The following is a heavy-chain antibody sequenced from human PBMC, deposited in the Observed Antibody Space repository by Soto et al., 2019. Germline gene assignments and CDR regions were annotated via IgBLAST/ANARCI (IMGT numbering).Heavy chain of an antibody. V-gene: IGHV1-69*06. J-gene: IGHJ6*02. D-gene: IGHD2-15*01. CDR1: GGTFSSYA. Sequence: SVKVSCKASGGTFSSYAISWVRQAPGQGLEWMGGIIPIFGTANYAQKFQGRVTITADKSTSTAYMELSSLRSEDTAVYYCASDMSQGYCSGGSCYPPTVYGTDVWGQGTTVTVSS. CDR2: IIPIFGTA. CDR3: ASDMSQGYCSGGSCYPPTVYGTDV.